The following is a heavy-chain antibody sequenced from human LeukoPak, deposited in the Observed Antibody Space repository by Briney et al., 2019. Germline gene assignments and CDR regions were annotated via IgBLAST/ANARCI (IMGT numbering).Heavy chain of an antibody. V-gene: IGHV3-23*01. CDR3: AKDYSDSRVGDVFLEY. J-gene: IGHJ4*02. CDR2: ITSGFTA. D-gene: IGHD1-26*01. Sequence: PGGSLRLSCAASGLTFSDYAMSWVRQAPGKGLEWFSGITSGFTAHYTDSVKSRFTISRDNSTNTFHLQMSSRRDEDTAVYYCAKDYSDSRVGDVFLEYWGQGTLVTVSA. CDR1: GLTFSDYA.